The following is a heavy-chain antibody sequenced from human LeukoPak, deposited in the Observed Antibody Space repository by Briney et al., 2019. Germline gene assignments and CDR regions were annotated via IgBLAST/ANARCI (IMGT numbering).Heavy chain of an antibody. J-gene: IGHJ5*02. CDR1: GFTFSDYY. V-gene: IGHV3-23*01. CDR3: AKGGYYWFDP. CDR2: ISGSGGST. Sequence: GGSLRLSCAASGFTFSDYYMSWIRQAPGKGLEWVSAISGSGGSTYYADSVKGRFTISRDNPKNTLYLQMNSLRAEDTAVYYCAKGGYYWFDPWGQGTLVTVSS. D-gene: IGHD1-1*01.